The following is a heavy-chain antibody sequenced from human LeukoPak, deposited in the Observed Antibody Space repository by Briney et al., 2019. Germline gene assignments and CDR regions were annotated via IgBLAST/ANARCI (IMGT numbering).Heavy chain of an antibody. CDR1: GYTFTGYY. CDR2: INPNSGGT. Sequence: ASVKVSCKASGYTFTGYYMHWVRQAPGQGLEWMGWINPNSGGTNYAQKFQGRVTITADESTSTTYMELSSLRSEDTAVFYCARASSLLVEYFQYWGQGTLVTVSS. D-gene: IGHD6-13*01. V-gene: IGHV1-2*02. J-gene: IGHJ1*01. CDR3: ARASSLLVEYFQY.